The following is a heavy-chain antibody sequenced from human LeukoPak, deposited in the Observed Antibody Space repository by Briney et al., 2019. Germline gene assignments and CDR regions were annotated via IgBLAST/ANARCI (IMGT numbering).Heavy chain of an antibody. D-gene: IGHD3-16*02. CDR2: INPNSGDT. Sequence: ASVKVSCKASGYTFNDYYLHWVRQAPGQGLEWMGWINPNSGDTNYAQKFQGRVTMTRDKSVSTAYMELTRLRSDDTAVYYCARSARYWGQGTLVTVSS. CDR3: ARSARY. J-gene: IGHJ4*02. V-gene: IGHV1-2*02. CDR1: GYTFNDYY.